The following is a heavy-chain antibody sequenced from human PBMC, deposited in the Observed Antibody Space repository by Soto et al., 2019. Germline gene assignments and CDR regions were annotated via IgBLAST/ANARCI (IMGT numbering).Heavy chain of an antibody. CDR3: ARDLYYSSGGYVDHDDLDI. J-gene: IGHJ3*02. CDR1: GYNFTSYG. D-gene: IGHD6-19*01. CDR2: ISAHNGRT. V-gene: IGHV1-18*01. Sequence: QVQLVQSGADVKKPGASVKVSCRASGYNFTSYGISWVRQAPGQGLEWMGWISAHNGRTKYARRFQDRVTMTTETTTSTVYMELGSLRSDDTAVYYCARDLYYSSGGYVDHDDLDIWGEGTVVTVSS.